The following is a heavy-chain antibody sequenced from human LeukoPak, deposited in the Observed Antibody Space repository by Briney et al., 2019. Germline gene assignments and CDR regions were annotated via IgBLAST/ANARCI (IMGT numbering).Heavy chain of an antibody. V-gene: IGHV3-21*01. J-gene: IGHJ6*03. D-gene: IGHD5-18*01. Sequence: GGSLRLSCAASGFTFSSYSMNWVRQAPGKGLEWVSSISSSSSYIYYADSVKGRFTISRDNAKKSLYLQMNSLRAEDTAVYYCARDREYSYGHYYYYYYMDVWGKGTTVTVSS. CDR3: ARDREYSYGHYYYYYYMDV. CDR1: GFTFSSYS. CDR2: ISSSSSYI.